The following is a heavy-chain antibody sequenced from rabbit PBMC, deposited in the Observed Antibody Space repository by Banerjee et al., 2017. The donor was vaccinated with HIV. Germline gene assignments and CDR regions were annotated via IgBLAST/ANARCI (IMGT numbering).Heavy chain of an antibody. D-gene: IGHD2-1*01. J-gene: IGHJ4*01. CDR3: ARDRDSYDDYGDFDL. CDR2: IDGGSSGNT. CDR1: GFDLSSSYY. V-gene: IGHV1S40*01. Sequence: QSLEESGGDLVKPGASLTLTCTASGFDLSSSYYMCWVRQAPGRGLEWIGCIDGGSSGNTPYATWAKGRFTISKTSSTTVTLQMTSLTAADTATYFCARDRDSYDDYGDFDLWGPGTLVTVS.